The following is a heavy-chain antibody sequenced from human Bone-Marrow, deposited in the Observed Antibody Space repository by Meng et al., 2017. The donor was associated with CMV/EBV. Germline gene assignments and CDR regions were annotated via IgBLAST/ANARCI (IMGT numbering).Heavy chain of an antibody. J-gene: IGHJ3*02. Sequence: GESLKISCAASGFTFSSYTMNWVRQAPGKGPEWVSSISSSGRYIYYTAAVKGRFTISRDNAERSLYLQMNSLRAEDTAVYYCARDFGRYCSSTSCYGGAFDIWGQGTMVTVSS. V-gene: IGHV3-21*01. CDR3: ARDFGRYCSSTSCYGGAFDI. CDR2: ISSSGRYI. D-gene: IGHD2-2*01. CDR1: GFTFSSYT.